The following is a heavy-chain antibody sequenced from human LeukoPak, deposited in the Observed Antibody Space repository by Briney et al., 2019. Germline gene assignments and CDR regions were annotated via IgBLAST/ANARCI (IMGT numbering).Heavy chain of an antibody. CDR3: ARHLKNEWELLGNWFDP. V-gene: IGHV5-51*01. J-gene: IGHJ5*02. CDR2: IYPSDSDT. Sequence: GESLKISCKASGYSFPSYWIAWVRQLPGKGLEWMGIIYPSDSDTRYSPSFQGQVTISADKSISTAYLQWSSLKVSDTAIYYCARHLKNEWELLGNWFDPWGQGTLVTVSS. CDR1: GYSFPSYW. D-gene: IGHD1-26*01.